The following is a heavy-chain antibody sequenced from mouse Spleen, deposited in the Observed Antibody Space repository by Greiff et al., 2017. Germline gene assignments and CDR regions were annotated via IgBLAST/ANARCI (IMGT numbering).Heavy chain of an antibody. CDR3: ARGFMITRDNFDY. J-gene: IGHJ2*01. Sequence: QVQLQQPGAELVKPGASVKLSCKASGYTFTSYWMHWVKQRPGQGLEWIGMIHPNSGSTNYNEKFKSKATLTVDKSSSTAYMQLSSLTSEDSAVYYCARGFMITRDNFDYWGQGTTLTVSS. CDR2: IHPNSGST. D-gene: IGHD2-4*01. CDR1: GYTFTSYW. V-gene: IGHV1-64*01.